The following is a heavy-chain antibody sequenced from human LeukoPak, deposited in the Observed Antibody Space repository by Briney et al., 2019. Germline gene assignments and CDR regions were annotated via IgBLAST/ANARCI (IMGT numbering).Heavy chain of an antibody. V-gene: IGHV3-43*02. CDR1: GFTFDDYA. J-gene: IGHJ3*02. D-gene: IGHD6-13*01. CDR3: AREIAAAGFDAFDI. CDR2: ISGDGDST. Sequence: GGSLRLSCAASGFTFDDYAMHWVRQAPGKGLEWVSLISGDGDSTYYADSVKGRFTISRDNSKNTLYLQMNSLRAEDTAVYYCAREIAAAGFDAFDIWGQGPMVTVSS.